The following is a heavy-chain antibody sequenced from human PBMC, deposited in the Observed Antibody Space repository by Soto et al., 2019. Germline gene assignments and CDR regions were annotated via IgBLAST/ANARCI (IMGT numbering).Heavy chain of an antibody. CDR3: AKEAPDTSRWYWADYYYYMDV. V-gene: IGHV3-23*01. CDR1: GFTFSSYA. CDR2: ISGSGGST. Sequence: EVQLLESGGGLVQPGGSLRLSCAASGFTFSSYAMSWVRQAPGKGLECVSAISGSGGSTYYADSVKGRFTISRDSSKNTLYLQMNSLRAEDTAVYYCAKEAPDTSRWYWADYYYYMDVWGKGITVTVSS. D-gene: IGHD6-13*01. J-gene: IGHJ6*03.